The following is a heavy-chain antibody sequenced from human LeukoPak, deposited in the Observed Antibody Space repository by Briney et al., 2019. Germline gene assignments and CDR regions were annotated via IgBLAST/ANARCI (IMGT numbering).Heavy chain of an antibody. CDR2: IYYSGST. CDR1: GGSISSSSYY. D-gene: IGHD2-21*02. J-gene: IGHJ5*02. V-gene: IGHV4-39*07. CDR3: ARLPYCGGDCYPNWFDP. Sequence: SETLSLTCTVSGGSISSSSYYWGWIRQPPGKGLEWIGSIYYSGSTYYNPSLKSRVTISVDTSKKQFSLKLSSVTAADTAMYYCARLPYCGGDCYPNWFDPWGQGTLVTVSS.